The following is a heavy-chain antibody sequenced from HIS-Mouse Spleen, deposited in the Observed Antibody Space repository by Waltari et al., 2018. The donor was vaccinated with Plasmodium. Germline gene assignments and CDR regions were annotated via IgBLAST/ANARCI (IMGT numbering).Heavy chain of an antibody. CDR1: GGPISSSSYY. CDR2: IYYSGST. V-gene: IGHV4-39*01. J-gene: IGHJ4*02. Sequence: QLQLQESGPGLVKPSATLSLTCPVPGGPISSSSYYWGWIRQPPGKGLEWIGSIYYSGSTYYNPSLKSRVTISVDTSKNQFSLKLSSVTAADTAVYYCARRGGSYYYFDYWGQGTLVTVSS. D-gene: IGHD1-26*01. CDR3: ARRGGSYYYFDY.